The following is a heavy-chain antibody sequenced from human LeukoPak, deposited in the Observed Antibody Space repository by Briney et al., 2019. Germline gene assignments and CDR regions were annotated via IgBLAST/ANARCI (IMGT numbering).Heavy chain of an antibody. D-gene: IGHD6-6*01. V-gene: IGHV1-69*04. Sequence: SVKVSCKSSGGTFTNYAISWVRQAPGQGLEWMGRIIPILDIANYAQKFQGRVTITADKSTSTAYMELSSLRSEDTAVYYCARGDYSSSRDYYFYGMDVWGQGTTVTVSS. J-gene: IGHJ6*02. CDR2: IIPILDIA. CDR3: ARGDYSSSRDYYFYGMDV. CDR1: GGTFTNYA.